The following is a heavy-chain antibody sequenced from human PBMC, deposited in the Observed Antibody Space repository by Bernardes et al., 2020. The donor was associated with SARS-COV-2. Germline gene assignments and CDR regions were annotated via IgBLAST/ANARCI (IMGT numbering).Heavy chain of an antibody. CDR2: ISCSAATS. CDR1: GFTFSSFA. CDR3: ATDSRPGIISRKLAF. J-gene: IGHJ4*02. D-gene: IGHD2-21*01. Sequence: GVSLRLSCAASGFTFSSFAVNWVRQAPGKGLEWVSVISCSAATSYYADSVKGRFTISRDNSMNTVYLQMDSLRAEDTAVYYCATDSRPGIISRKLAFWGQGTLVTVSA. V-gene: IGHV3-23*01.